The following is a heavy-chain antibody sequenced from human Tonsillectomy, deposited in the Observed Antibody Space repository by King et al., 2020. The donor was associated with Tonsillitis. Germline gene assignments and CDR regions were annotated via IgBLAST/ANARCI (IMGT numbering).Heavy chain of an antibody. Sequence: VQLVESGAEVKKPGASVKVSCKASGYTFTSYDINWVRQATGQGLEWMGWMNPNSGKTGSAQKFQGRVTMTRNTSISTAYMELSSLRSEDTAVCYCARDIRNYDFWSGYGYYYYMDVWGKGTTVTVSS. CDR2: MNPNSGKT. V-gene: IGHV1-8*01. J-gene: IGHJ6*03. CDR3: ARDIRNYDFWSGYGYYYYMDV. D-gene: IGHD3-3*01. CDR1: GYTFTSYD.